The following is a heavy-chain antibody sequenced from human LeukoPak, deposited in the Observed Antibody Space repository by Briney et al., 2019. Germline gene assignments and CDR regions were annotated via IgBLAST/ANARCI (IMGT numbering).Heavy chain of an antibody. Sequence: GGSLRLSCAASGFIFNHHAMHWVRQTPGKGLEWVSVIYNGGSTYYADSVKGRFTISRDKSKKTVFLQMNSLRAEDTAVYYCATGMSGTYRVDYWGQGTLVIVSS. CDR2: IYNGGST. CDR1: GFIFNHHA. D-gene: IGHD1-26*01. V-gene: IGHV3-53*01. J-gene: IGHJ4*02. CDR3: ATGMSGTYRVDY.